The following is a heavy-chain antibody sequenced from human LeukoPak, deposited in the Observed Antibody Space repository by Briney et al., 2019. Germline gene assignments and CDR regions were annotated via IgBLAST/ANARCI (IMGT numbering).Heavy chain of an antibody. CDR1: GFTVSSNY. Sequence: GGSLRLSCAASGFTVSSNYMSWVRQAPGKGLEWVSVIYSGGSTHYADSVKGRFTISRDNSKNTLYLQMNSLRAEDTAVYYCARASRGYYNWFDPWGQGTLVTVSS. CDR2: IYSGGST. D-gene: IGHD5-18*01. V-gene: IGHV3-66*02. CDR3: ARASRGYYNWFDP. J-gene: IGHJ5*02.